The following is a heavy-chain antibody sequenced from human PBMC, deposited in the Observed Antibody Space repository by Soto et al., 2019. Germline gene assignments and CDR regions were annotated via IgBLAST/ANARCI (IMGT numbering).Heavy chain of an antibody. CDR3: ARDYGGNSGWFDP. Sequence: QVQLVQSGAEVKKPGASVKVSCKASGYTFSSYDINWVRQATGQGLEWVGWMNPNSGNTGYAQKFQGRVTMTRDSAISTAYMEMSSLRSEDTAVYYCARDYGGNSGWFDPWGQGTLVTVAS. V-gene: IGHV1-8*01. CDR1: GYTFSSYD. CDR2: MNPNSGNT. J-gene: IGHJ5*02. D-gene: IGHD4-17*01.